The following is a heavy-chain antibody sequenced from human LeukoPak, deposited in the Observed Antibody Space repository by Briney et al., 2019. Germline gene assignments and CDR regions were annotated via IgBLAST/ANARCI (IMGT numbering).Heavy chain of an antibody. Sequence: SETLSLTCTVSSGSISSGGYYWSWIRQHPGKGLEWIGYIYTSGSTYYNPSLKSRVTLSVDSSNNQFSLKLSSMTAADTAVYYCARGTDGGASTGYGLDVWGQGTTVTVSS. CDR2: IYTSGST. J-gene: IGHJ6*02. V-gene: IGHV4-31*03. CDR3: ARGTDGGASTGYGLDV. CDR1: SGSISSGGYY. D-gene: IGHD3-16*01.